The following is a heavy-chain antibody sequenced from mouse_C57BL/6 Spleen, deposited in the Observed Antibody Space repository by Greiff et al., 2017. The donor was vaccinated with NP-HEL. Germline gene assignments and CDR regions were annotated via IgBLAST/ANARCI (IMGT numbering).Heavy chain of an antibody. CDR2: INPNNGGT. V-gene: IGHV1-26*01. CDR1: GYTFTDYY. J-gene: IGHJ3*01. D-gene: IGHD2-4*01. CDR3: ARGYDYDWFAY. Sequence: EVQLQQSGPELVKPGASVKISCKASGYTFTDYYMNWVKQSHGKSLEWIGDINPNNGGTSYNQKFKGKATLTVDKSSSTAYMELRSLTSEGSAVYYCARGYDYDWFAYWGQGTLVTVSA.